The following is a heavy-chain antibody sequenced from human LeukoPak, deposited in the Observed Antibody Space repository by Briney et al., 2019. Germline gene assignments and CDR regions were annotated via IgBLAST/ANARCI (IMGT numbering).Heavy chain of an antibody. CDR2: MNPNSGDT. D-gene: IGHD2-21*01. CDR3: ARGLGDCYDTGDFYYAVPAH. J-gene: IGHJ4*02. V-gene: IGHV1-8*02. CDR1: GYTFTGYY. Sequence: GASVKVSCKASGYTFTGYYMHWVRQAPGQGLEWMGWMNPNSGDTAYAQKFQGRVAMTRDTSISTAYMELSSLRSEDTAVYYCARGLGDCYDTGDFYYAVPAHWGQGTLVTVSS.